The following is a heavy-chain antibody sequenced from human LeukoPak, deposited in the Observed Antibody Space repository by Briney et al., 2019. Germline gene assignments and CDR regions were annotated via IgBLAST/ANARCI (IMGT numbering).Heavy chain of an antibody. J-gene: IGHJ4*02. V-gene: IGHV3-23*01. CDR2: ISCSGGTT. CDR1: GFIFSNYA. D-gene: IGHD7-27*01. Sequence: PGGSLRLSCAASGFIFSNYAMSWVRQAPGKGLEWVSAISCSGGTTYYADSVKGRFTISRDTSKTTVYLQMSSLRVEDTAVYYCAHPGVLIPLWGQGTLVTVSS. CDR3: AHPGVLIPL.